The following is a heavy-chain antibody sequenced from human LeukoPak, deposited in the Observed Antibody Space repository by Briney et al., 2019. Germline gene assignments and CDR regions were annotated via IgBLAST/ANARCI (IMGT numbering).Heavy chain of an antibody. D-gene: IGHD4-23*01. V-gene: IGHV4-59*08. CDR1: GGSISSYY. Sequence: KPSETLSLTCIVSGGSISSYYWSWIRQPPGKGLEWIGYIYYSGSTNYNPSLKTRVTTSVDTSKNQFSLKLSSVTAADRAVYYCARGVKYYFDYWGQGTLVTVSS. CDR2: IYYSGST. CDR3: ARGVKYYFDY. J-gene: IGHJ4*02.